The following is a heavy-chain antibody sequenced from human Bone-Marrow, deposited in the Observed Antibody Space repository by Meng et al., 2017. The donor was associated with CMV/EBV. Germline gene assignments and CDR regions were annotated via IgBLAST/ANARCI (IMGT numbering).Heavy chain of an antibody. CDR2: IYYTGST. CDR3: GRARYCSRTSCYIRYHYYGMAF. Sequence: SETLSLTCTVSGGSISSRSYYWGWIRQPPGKGLEWIGSIYYTGSTYYNPSLKSRVTISVDTSKHQFSLKLSSVTAADTAVYYWGRARYCSRTSCYIRYHYYGMAFWGPGNTV. CDR1: GGSISSRSYY. J-gene: IGHJ6*01. V-gene: IGHV4-39*07. D-gene: IGHD2-2*02.